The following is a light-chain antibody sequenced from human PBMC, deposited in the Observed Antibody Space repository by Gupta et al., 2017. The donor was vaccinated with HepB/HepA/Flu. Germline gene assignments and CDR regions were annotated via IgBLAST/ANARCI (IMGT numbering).Light chain of an antibody. CDR2: DAS. CDR1: QSVGNY. V-gene: IGKV3-11*01. CDR3: QQRSNFA. J-gene: IGKJ4*01. Sequence: EIVVTQSPATLSLSPGERASLSCRTSQSVGNYLAWYQQKPGQALMLLIYDASNRAAGIPARFSGSGSGTDVTLTISSLEPEDFAVYYCQQRSNFAFGGGTKVEIK.